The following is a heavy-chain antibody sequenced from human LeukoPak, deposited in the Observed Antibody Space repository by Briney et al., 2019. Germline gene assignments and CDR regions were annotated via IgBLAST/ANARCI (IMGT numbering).Heavy chain of an antibody. D-gene: IGHD3-22*01. CDR1: GFTFSSYT. Sequence: PGGSLRLSCAASGFTFSSYTMSWVRQAPGKGLQWVSAISASGGGTEYADSVKGRFTISRDNSKNMVYLQMNSLKVEDTAVYYCARPTGWYVAMGSSGYLTHWGQGTLVTVSS. V-gene: IGHV3-23*01. CDR3: ARPTGWYVAMGSSGYLTH. J-gene: IGHJ4*02. CDR2: ISASGGGT.